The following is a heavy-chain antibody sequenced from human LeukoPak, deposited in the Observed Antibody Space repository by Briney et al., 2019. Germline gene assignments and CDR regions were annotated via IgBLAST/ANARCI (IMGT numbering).Heavy chain of an antibody. J-gene: IGHJ4*02. CDR1: GYTFTGYY. D-gene: IGHD3-22*01. CDR3: ARTPDSSGYLGY. Sequence: ASVKVSCKASGYTFTGYYMHWVRQAPGQGLEWMGWINPNSGGTNYAQKFQGRVTMTRDTSISTAYMELSRLRSDDTAVYYCARTPDSSGYLGYWGQGTLVTVSP. V-gene: IGHV1-2*02. CDR2: INPNSGGT.